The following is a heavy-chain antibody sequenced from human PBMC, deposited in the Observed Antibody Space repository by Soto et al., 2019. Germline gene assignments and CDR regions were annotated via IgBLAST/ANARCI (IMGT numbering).Heavy chain of an antibody. J-gene: IGHJ6*02. V-gene: IGHV1-18*01. CDR3: ASSSQRIAAAGYYYYYYGMDV. CDR2: ISAYNGNT. Sequence: GASVKVSCKASGYTFTSYGISWVRQAPGQGLEWMGWISAYNGNTNYAQKLQGRVTMTTDTSTSTAYMELRSLRSDDTAVYYCASSSQRIAAAGYYYYYYGMDVWGQGTTVTVSS. CDR1: GYTFTSYG. D-gene: IGHD6-13*01.